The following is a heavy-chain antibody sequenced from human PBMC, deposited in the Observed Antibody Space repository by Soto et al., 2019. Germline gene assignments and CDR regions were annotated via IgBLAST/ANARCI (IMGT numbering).Heavy chain of an antibody. CDR2: ISSNGGST. Sequence: GGSLRLSCAASGFTFSSYAMHWVRQAPGKGLEYVSAISSNGGSTYYADSVKGRFTISRDNSKNTLYLQMGSLRAEDMAVYYCARALLADHSCMDVWGQGTTVTVSS. CDR3: ARALLADHSCMDV. J-gene: IGHJ6*02. CDR1: GFTFSSYA. D-gene: IGHD6-25*01. V-gene: IGHV3-64*02.